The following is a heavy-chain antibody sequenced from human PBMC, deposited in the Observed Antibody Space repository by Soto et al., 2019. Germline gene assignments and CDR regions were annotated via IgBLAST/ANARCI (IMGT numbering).Heavy chain of an antibody. V-gene: IGHV1-3*01. CDR2: INAGSGNT. J-gene: IGHJ5*02. D-gene: IGHD6-13*01. CDR1: GYTFTHYA. Sequence: QVKLVQSGAEVKKPGASVKVSCTASGYTFTHYAIHWVRHAPGQRLEWMGFINAGSGNTKYSQTFQGILTFTKDTSASTAYMDLSSLRSEDTAIYYCARGLAADGAWGQGTLVTVSS. CDR3: ARGLAADGA.